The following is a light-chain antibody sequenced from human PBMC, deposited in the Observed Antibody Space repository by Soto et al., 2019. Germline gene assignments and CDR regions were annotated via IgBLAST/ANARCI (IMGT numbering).Light chain of an antibody. CDR1: QYISKW. V-gene: IGKV1-5*01. CDR2: DAS. J-gene: IGKJ1*01. Sequence: DIQMTQSPSTLSASVGDRVTITCRASQYISKWLAWYQQKPGKAPRLLLYDASSLESGVPSRFSGSGSGTEFTLTISSLQPDDFATYYCQQYYRSRMFGQGTKVDIK. CDR3: QQYYRSRM.